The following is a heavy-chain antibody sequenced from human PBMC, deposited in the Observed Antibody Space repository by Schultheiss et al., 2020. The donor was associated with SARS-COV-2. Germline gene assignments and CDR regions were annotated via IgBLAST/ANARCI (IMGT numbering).Heavy chain of an antibody. D-gene: IGHD2-2*01. CDR2: ISGGSVNI. Sequence: GGSLRLSCAPSGFTFSSYGMTWVRQAPGKGLEWVASISGGSVNIDYADSVRGRFTISRDNVKNTLYLQMNSLRAEDTAVYYCARVTEDIVVVPAAKKTKYYYYMDVWGKGTTVTVSS. V-gene: IGHV3-21*01. CDR3: ARVTEDIVVVPAAKKTKYYYYMDV. CDR1: GFTFSSYG. J-gene: IGHJ6*03.